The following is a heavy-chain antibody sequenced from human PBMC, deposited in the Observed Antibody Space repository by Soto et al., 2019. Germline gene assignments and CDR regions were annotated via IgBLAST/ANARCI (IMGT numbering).Heavy chain of an antibody. Sequence: GGSLRLSSEASVFTVSHYELNWVRQARGKGLEWVSYISGSVRTKSYADSVRGRFTISRDNAKNALYLQMDSLRVEDTAVYFCARDPKREANSREFDYGLDVWGQGT. J-gene: IGHJ6*02. CDR1: VFTVSHYE. CDR2: ISGSVRTK. V-gene: IGHV3-48*03. CDR3: ARDPKREANSREFDYGLDV. D-gene: IGHD7-27*01.